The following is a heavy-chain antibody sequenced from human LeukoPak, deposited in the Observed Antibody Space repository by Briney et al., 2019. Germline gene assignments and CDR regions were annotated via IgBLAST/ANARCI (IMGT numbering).Heavy chain of an antibody. CDR2: IYPGDSDT. Sequence: GESLKISCKGSGYSFTSYWIGWVRQLPGKGLGWMGIIYPGDSDTRYSPSFQGQVTISADKSISTAYLQWSSLKASDTAMYYCARPPDYGDYPGNWYFDLWGRGTLVTVSS. CDR1: GYSFTSYW. CDR3: ARPPDYGDYPGNWYFDL. D-gene: IGHD4-17*01. V-gene: IGHV5-51*01. J-gene: IGHJ2*01.